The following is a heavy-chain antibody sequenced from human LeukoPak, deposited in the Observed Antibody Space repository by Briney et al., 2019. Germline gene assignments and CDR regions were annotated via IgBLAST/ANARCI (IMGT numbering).Heavy chain of an antibody. D-gene: IGHD1-26*01. Sequence: GGSLRLSCAASGFTFSNAWMSWVRQAPGKGLEWVGRIKSKTDGGTTDYAAPVKGRFPISRDDSKNTLYLQMNSLKTEDTAVYYCTTKETGVGAFDIWGQGTMVTVSS. CDR2: IKSKTDGGTT. CDR3: TTKETGVGAFDI. CDR1: GFTFSNAW. J-gene: IGHJ3*02. V-gene: IGHV3-15*01.